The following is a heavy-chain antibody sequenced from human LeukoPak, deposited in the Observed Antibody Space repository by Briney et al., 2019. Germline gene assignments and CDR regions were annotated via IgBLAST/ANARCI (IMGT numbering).Heavy chain of an antibody. D-gene: IGHD3-9*01. J-gene: IGHJ4*02. CDR2: ISYDGSYK. CDR1: EFTFSTYG. CDR3: VARYSDY. Sequence: GGSLRLSCAASEFTFSTYGMHWVRQAPGKGLEWVAVISYDGSYKFYADSVKGRFTISRDNSKSTLYLQMNSLRAEDTAVYYCVARYSDYWGQGTLVTVYS. V-gene: IGHV3-30*03.